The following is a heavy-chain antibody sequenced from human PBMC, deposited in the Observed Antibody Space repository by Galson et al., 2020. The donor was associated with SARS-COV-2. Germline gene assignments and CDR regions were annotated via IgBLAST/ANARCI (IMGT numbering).Heavy chain of an antibody. CDR3: AKDLEYYDFWSGYSRPPPYYYYYYGMDV. CDR2: ISYDGSNK. V-gene: IGHV3-30*18. Sequence: GESLKISCAASGFTFSSYGMHWVRQAPGKGPEWVAVISYDGSNKYYADSAKGRFTISRDNSKNTLYLQMNSLRAEDTAVYYCAKDLEYYDFWSGYSRPPPYYYYYYGMDVWGQGTTVTVSS. J-gene: IGHJ6*02. CDR1: GFTFSSYG. D-gene: IGHD3-3*01.